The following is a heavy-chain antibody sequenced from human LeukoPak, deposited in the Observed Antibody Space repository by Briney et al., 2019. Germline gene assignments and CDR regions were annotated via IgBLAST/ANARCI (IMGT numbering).Heavy chain of an antibody. Sequence: GGSLRLSCAASGFTVDSNNLNWVRQAPGKGLEWVSVIYSGGSTYYADSVKGRFTISRDNSKNTLYLLMSSLRAEDTALYYCVGDQVDDTGYLRWGQGTRVTVSS. CDR2: IYSGGST. V-gene: IGHV3-53*05. CDR1: GFTVDSNN. D-gene: IGHD3-9*01. CDR3: VGDQVDDTGYLR. J-gene: IGHJ4*02.